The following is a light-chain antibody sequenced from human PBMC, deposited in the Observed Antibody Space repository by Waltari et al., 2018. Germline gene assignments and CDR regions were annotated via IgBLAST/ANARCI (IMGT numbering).Light chain of an antibody. CDR2: WAS. CDR1: QSVLYSSNNKNY. CDR3: QQYYSIPYA. J-gene: IGKJ2*01. V-gene: IGKV4-1*01. Sequence: DIVMTQSPDSLAVSLGERATINCKSSQSVLYSSNNKNYLTWYQQKPGPPPKLLIYWASTRDSGVPDRFSGSGSGTDFPLTISGLQAEDVAVDSCQQYYSIPYAFGQGTKLEIK.